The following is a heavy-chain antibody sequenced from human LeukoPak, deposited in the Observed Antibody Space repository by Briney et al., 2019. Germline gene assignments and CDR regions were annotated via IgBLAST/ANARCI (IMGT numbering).Heavy chain of an antibody. D-gene: IGHD6-19*01. Sequence: GGSLRLSCAASGFTFNNYAMSWVRQAPGKGLGWVSSISSGGGTTFYADSVKGRFTMSKDNPKNTLYLQMDSLGAEDTAIYYCAKDGRGSHSSGSYFDFWGQGTLVTVSS. CDR3: AKDGRGSHSSGSYFDF. CDR1: GFTFNNYA. J-gene: IGHJ4*02. CDR2: ISSGGGTT. V-gene: IGHV3-23*01.